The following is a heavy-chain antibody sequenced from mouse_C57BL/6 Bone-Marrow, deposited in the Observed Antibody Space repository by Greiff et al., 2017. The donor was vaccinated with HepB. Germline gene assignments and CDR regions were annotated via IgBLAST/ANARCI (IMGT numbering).Heavy chain of an antibody. Sequence: EVQVVESGGGLVQPGGSLKLSCAASGFTFSDYYMYWVRQTPEKRLEWVAYISNGGGSTYYPDTVKGRFTISRDNAKNTLYLQMSRLKSEDTAMYYCAREKFYYYGSSSWYFDVWGTGTTVTVSS. CDR2: ISNGGGST. J-gene: IGHJ1*03. CDR1: GFTFSDYY. D-gene: IGHD1-1*01. CDR3: AREKFYYYGSSSWYFDV. V-gene: IGHV5-12*01.